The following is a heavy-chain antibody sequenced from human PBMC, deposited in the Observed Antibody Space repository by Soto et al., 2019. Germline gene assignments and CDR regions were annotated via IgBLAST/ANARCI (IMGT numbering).Heavy chain of an antibody. V-gene: IGHV1-69*02. J-gene: IGHJ4*02. D-gene: IGHD3-10*02. CDR3: VRDWESTTQTWGFGDS. Sequence: QVQLVQSGAEVKKPGSSVKVSCKASGGTFSSYTITWVRQAPGQGLEWLGRIIPIFGVTNYAQKFQDRVXXXXXXXXXXXXXXXXXXXXXXXXVYYCVRDWESTTQTWGFGDSWGQGTLVTVSS. CDR1: GGTFSSYT. CDR2: IIPIFGVT.